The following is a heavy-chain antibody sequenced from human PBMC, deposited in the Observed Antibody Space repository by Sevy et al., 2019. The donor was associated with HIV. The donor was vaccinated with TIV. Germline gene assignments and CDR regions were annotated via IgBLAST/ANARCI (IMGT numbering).Heavy chain of an antibody. CDR3: ARDKLLPVMVTMVRGALSYYFDY. D-gene: IGHD3-10*01. V-gene: IGHV3-33*01. J-gene: IGHJ4*02. CDR2: IWYDGGSK. CDR1: GFTFSSYG. Sequence: GGSLRLSCAASGFTFSSYGMHWVRQAPGTGLEWVAVIWYDGGSKYYADSVKGRFTISRDNSKNTRFLQMNSMRAEDTAVYYCARDKLLPVMVTMVRGALSYYFDYWGQGSLVTVSS.